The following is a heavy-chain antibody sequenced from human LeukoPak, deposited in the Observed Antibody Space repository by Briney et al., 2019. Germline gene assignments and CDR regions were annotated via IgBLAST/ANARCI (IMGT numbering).Heavy chain of an antibody. CDR1: GFTFSSYA. V-gene: IGHV3-23*01. J-gene: IGHJ5*02. CDR3: ARVVGSPIDP. D-gene: IGHD6-19*01. CDR2: ISGSGGST. Sequence: SGGSLRLSCAASGFTFSSYAMSWVRQAPGKGLEWVSAISGSGGSTYYADSVKGRFTISRDNSKNTLYLQMNSLRAEDTAVYYCARVVGSPIDPWGQGTLVTVSS.